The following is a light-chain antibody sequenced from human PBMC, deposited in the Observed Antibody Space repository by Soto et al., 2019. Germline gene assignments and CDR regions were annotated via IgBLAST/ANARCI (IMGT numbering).Light chain of an antibody. CDR2: DAS. CDR1: QAISNY. J-gene: IGKJ4*01. CDR3: QHSEA. V-gene: IGKV1-33*01. Sequence: DIQMTQSPSSLSASVGDRVTITCQASQAISNYLNWYQQKPGKAPKLLIYDASNLETGVPSRFSGSGSGTDFTFTISSLQPEDIATYYCQHSEAFGGGTKVEIK.